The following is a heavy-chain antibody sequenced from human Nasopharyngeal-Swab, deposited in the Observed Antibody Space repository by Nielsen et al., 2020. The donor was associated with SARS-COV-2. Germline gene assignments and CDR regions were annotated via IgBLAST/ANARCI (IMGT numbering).Heavy chain of an antibody. CDR3: ARSMSGATVFDY. D-gene: IGHD1-26*01. CDR2: IYSSGST. Sequence: SWTRQHPGQGLEWIGYIYSSGSTYSNPSLKSRVTISVDTSKNQFSLKLSSVTAADTAVYYCARSMSGATVFDYWGQGTLVTVSS. V-gene: IGHV4-31*02. J-gene: IGHJ4*02.